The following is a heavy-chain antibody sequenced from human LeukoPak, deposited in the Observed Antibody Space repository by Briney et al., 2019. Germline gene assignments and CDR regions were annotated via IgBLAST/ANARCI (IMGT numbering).Heavy chain of an antibody. CDR1: GFTFSGSA. CDR3: TRFRDCSSTSCYNYYYYDMDV. J-gene: IGHJ6*03. D-gene: IGHD2-2*02. CDR2: IRSKANSYAT. Sequence: GGSLRLSCAASGFTFSGSAMHWVRQASGKGLEGVGRIRSKANSYATAYAASVKGRFTISRDDSKNTAYLQMNSLKTEDTAVYYCTRFRDCSSTSCYNYYYYDMDVWGKGTTVTVSS. V-gene: IGHV3-73*01.